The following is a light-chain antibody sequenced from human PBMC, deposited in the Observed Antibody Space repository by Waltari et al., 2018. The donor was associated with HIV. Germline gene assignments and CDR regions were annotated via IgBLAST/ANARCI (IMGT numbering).Light chain of an antibody. Sequence: QSALTQPRSLSGSPGQSVTISCTGTSSDVGSYNYVSWYQHHPGKAPNLILYDVSARPSGVPVRFSGSKSGNTASLTISGLQAEDEADYYCCSYAGTYTFVVFGGGTKLTVL. CDR3: CSYAGTYTFVV. V-gene: IGLV2-11*01. CDR2: DVS. CDR1: SSDVGSYNY. J-gene: IGLJ2*01.